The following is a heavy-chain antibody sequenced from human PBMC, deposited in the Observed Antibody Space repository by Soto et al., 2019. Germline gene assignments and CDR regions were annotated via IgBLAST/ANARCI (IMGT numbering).Heavy chain of an antibody. CDR2: IRVSDGSE. CDR3: AGDYIRLNSLNSNYYSFGMDV. Sequence: EAQLLESGGGLVQPGGSLRLSCAVSGFTFTNYAMSWVRQAPGKGLEWVSTIRVSDGSEKYADFVEGRFTISRDTSKNTLSLQMISLRAEDTAVYYCAGDYIRLNSLNSNYYSFGMDVWGQGTTVTVSS. J-gene: IGHJ6*02. V-gene: IGHV3-23*01. D-gene: IGHD4-17*01. CDR1: GFTFTNYA.